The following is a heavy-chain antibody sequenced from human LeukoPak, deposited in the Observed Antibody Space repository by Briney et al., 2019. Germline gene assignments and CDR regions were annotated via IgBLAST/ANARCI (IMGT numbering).Heavy chain of an antibody. Sequence: PSETLSPTYPVDGSTASMPYWRCVRQAPGKGLEWIGDIYNGGSANYNPSLKSRVTISVDTSKNQFSLKMSTVTAEDTAVYYCASTSPPYYDILTEPSGMDVWGQGTTVTVSS. D-gene: IGHD3-9*01. J-gene: IGHJ6*02. CDR3: ASTSPPYYDILTEPSGMDV. CDR2: IYNGGSA. CDR1: GSTASMPY. V-gene: IGHV4-59*02.